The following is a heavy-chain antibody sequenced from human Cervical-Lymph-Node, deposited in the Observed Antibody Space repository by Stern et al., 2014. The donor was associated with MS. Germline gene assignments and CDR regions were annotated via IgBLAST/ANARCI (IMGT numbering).Heavy chain of an antibody. CDR1: GGSINTHNYF. J-gene: IGHJ6*02. Sequence: QVQLVQSGPGLVKPSQTLSLTCTVSGGSINTHNYFWTWIRQHPGKGLEWIGYISYSGSTYYIPSLQSRLYFSTDTSKNQFSLNLTSVTAADTAIYYCARGRGDSYYYGLDVWGQGTTVTVSS. V-gene: IGHV4-31*03. D-gene: IGHD3-10*01. CDR3: ARGRGDSYYYGLDV. CDR2: ISYSGST.